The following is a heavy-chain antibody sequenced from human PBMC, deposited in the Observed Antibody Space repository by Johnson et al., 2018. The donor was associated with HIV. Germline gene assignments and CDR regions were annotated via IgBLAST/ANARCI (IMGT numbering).Heavy chain of an antibody. V-gene: IGHV3-30*04. Sequence: QMLLVESGGGLVQPGGSLRLSCAASGFTFSSYTIHWVRQAPGKGLAWVAFISYDGSNKYYADSVKGRFTISRDNSKNTLYLQMNSLKVEDTAVYYCARDKGSWFDDAFDIWGQGTMVTVSS. CDR2: ISYDGSNK. CDR1: GFTFSSYT. CDR3: ARDKGSWFDDAFDI. J-gene: IGHJ3*02. D-gene: IGHD6-13*01.